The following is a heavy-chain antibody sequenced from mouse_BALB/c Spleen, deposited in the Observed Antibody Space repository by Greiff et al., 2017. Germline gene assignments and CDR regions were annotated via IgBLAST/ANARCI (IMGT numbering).Heavy chain of an antibody. Sequence: EVQGVESGGGLVQPGGSLRLSCATSGFTFTDYYMSWVRQPPGKALEWLGFIRNKANGYTTEYSASVKGRFTISRDNSQSILYLQMNTLRAEDSATYYCAREGYYDAMDYWGQGTSVTVSS. CDR3: AREGYYDAMDY. D-gene: IGHD2-2*01. CDR1: GFTFTDYY. J-gene: IGHJ4*01. CDR2: IRNKANGYTT. V-gene: IGHV7-3*02.